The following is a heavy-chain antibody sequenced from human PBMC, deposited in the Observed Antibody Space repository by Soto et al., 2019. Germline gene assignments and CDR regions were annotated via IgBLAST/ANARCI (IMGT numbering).Heavy chain of an antibody. V-gene: IGHV1-18*01. Sequence: GASVKVSCKASGYTFTSYVISWVRQAPGQGLEWMGWISAFHGIANYAQKFQGRVTITADKSTSTAYMELSSLRSEDTAVYYCAFARQPEMTTVTNGNYYYYYYMDVWGKGTTVTVSS. CDR1: GYTFTSYV. CDR2: ISAFHGIA. D-gene: IGHD4-4*01. CDR3: AFARQPEMTTVTNGNYYYYYYMDV. J-gene: IGHJ6*03.